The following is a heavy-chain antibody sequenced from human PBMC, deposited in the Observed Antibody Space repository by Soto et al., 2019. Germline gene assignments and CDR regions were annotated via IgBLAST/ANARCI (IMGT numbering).Heavy chain of an antibody. CDR2: IIPIFGTA. CDR1: GGTFSSYA. J-gene: IGHJ6*02. V-gene: IGHV1-69*06. D-gene: IGHD2-2*01. CDR3: ARDNCSSTSCFHYYGMDV. Sequence: QVQLVQSGAEVKKPGSSVKVSCKASGGTFSSYAISWVRQAPGQGLEWMGGIIPIFGTANYAQKFQGRVKITTDKSTSTAYMELSSLRSEDTAVYYCARDNCSSTSCFHYYGMDVWGQGTTVTVSS.